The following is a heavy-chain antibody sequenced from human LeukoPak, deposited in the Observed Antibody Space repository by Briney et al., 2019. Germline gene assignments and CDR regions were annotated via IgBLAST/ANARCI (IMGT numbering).Heavy chain of an antibody. CDR2: ISSSSSYI. CDR3: ARDGGYSSSSDY. J-gene: IGHJ4*02. CDR1: GFTFGSYS. V-gene: IGHV3-21*01. D-gene: IGHD6-6*01. Sequence: PGGSLRLSCAASGFTFGSYSMNWVRQAPGKGLEWVSSISSSSSYIYYADSVKGRFTISRDNAKNSLYLQMNSLRAEDTAVYYCARDGGYSSSSDYWGQGTLVTVSS.